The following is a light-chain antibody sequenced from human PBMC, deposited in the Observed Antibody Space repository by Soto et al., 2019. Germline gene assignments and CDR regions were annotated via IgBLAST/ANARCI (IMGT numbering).Light chain of an antibody. CDR3: QQLKTYPRT. Sequence: DIQLTQSPSFLAASVGDRVTITCRASQDINSFLAWYQQKPGKAPNLLIFTVSTLQSGGPSRFSGSGSGTEFTLTISSLQPEDFATYYCQQLKTYPRTFGQGTRVDNK. V-gene: IGKV1-9*01. CDR1: QDINSF. CDR2: TVS. J-gene: IGKJ1*01.